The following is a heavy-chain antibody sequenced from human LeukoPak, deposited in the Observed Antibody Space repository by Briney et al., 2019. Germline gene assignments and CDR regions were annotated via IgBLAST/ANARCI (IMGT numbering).Heavy chain of an antibody. J-gene: IGHJ4*02. V-gene: IGHV4-61*01. CDR2: IYYSGST. Sequence: PSETLSLTCTVSGGSVSSGSYYWSWIRQPPGKGLEWIGYIYYSGSTNYNASLKSRVTISVDTSQNQFSLKLSSVTAADTAVYYCARVDYGDFSLDYWGQGTLVTVSS. CDR3: ARVDYGDFSLDY. D-gene: IGHD4-17*01. CDR1: GGSVSSGSYY.